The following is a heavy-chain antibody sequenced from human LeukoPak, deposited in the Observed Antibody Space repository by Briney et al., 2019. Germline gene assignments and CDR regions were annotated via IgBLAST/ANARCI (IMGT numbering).Heavy chain of an antibody. CDR3: AREGIWFGGSMGG. D-gene: IGHD3-10*01. V-gene: IGHV3-7*01. CDR2: IKQDGSEK. Sequence: QAGGSLRLSCAASGFTFSSYWMSWVRQAPGKWLEWVANIKQDGSEKYYVDYVKGRFTISRDNAKNSLYLQMNSLRAEDTAVYYCAREGIWFGGSMGGWGQGTLVTVSS. J-gene: IGHJ4*02. CDR1: GFTFSSYW.